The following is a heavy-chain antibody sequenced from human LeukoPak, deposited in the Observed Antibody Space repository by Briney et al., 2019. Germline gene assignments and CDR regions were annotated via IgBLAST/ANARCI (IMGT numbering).Heavy chain of an antibody. Sequence: ASVKVSCKASGYTFTSHAMNWVRQAPGQGLEWMGWISGYNGNTNYAQKFQGRVTMTTDTSTSTVYMELRSLRSDDTAVYYCARDDNYGSGQPDDWGQGTLVTVSS. J-gene: IGHJ4*02. CDR2: ISGYNGNT. CDR3: ARDDNYGSGQPDD. CDR1: GYTFTSHA. D-gene: IGHD3-10*01. V-gene: IGHV1-18*01.